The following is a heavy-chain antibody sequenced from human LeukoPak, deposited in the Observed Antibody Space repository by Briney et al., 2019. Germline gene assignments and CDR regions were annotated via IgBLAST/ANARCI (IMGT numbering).Heavy chain of an antibody. V-gene: IGHV4-34*01. D-gene: IGHD6-13*01. J-gene: IGHJ5*02. Sequence: PSETLSLTCAVYGGSFSGYYWSWIRQPPGKGLEWIGEINHSGSTNYNPSLKSRVTISVDTSKNQFSLKLSSVTAADAAVYYCARGGSSSWYGWFDPWGQGTLVTVPS. CDR2: INHSGST. CDR3: ARGGSSSWYGWFDP. CDR1: GGSFSGYY.